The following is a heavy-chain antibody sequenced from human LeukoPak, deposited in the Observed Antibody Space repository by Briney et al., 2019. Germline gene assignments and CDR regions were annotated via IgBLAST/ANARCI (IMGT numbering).Heavy chain of an antibody. D-gene: IGHD3-22*01. CDR2: ISGSGGST. J-gene: IGHJ4*02. V-gene: IGHV3-23*01. CDR1: GFTFSSYA. CDR3: AKLSPRGSEVVVITSFDY. Sequence: GGSLRLSCAASGFTFSSYAMSWVRQAPGKGLGWVSAISGSGGSTYYADSVKGRFTISRDNSKNTLYPQMNSLRAEDTAVYYCAKLSPRGSEVVVITSFDYWGQGTLVTVSS.